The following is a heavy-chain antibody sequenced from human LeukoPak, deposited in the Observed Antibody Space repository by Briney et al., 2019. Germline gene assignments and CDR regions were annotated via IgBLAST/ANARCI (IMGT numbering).Heavy chain of an antibody. J-gene: IGHJ4*02. Sequence: GGSLRLSCAASGFTFSNYGMHWVRQAPGKGLEWVAVIWYDGSNTYYADSVKGRFTISRDNSKNTLYLQMNSLRAEDTAVYYCAKDLSDSSGWYFDYWGQGTLVTVSS. CDR1: GFTFSNYG. CDR3: AKDLSDSSGWYFDY. D-gene: IGHD6-19*01. CDR2: IWYDGSNT. V-gene: IGHV3-33*06.